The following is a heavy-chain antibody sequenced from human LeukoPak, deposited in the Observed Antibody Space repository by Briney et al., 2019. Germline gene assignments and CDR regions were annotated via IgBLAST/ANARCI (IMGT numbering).Heavy chain of an antibody. V-gene: IGHV4-34*01. CDR3: ATGHSTFDP. CDR1: GGSFSGYY. Sequence: PSETLSLTCAVYGGSFSGYYWSWIRQPPGKGLEWIGEINHSGSTNYNPSLKNGVTISVDTSKNQSSLKLSSVTAADTAVYYCATGHSTFDPWGQGTLVTVSS. CDR2: INHSGST. J-gene: IGHJ5*02.